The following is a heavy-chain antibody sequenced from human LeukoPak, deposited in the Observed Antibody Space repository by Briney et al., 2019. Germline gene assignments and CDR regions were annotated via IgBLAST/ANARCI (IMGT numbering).Heavy chain of an antibody. Sequence: GGSLRLSCAASGFTFSSYWMHWVRQAPGKGLVWVSRINSDGSSTSYADSVKGRFTITRDNAENTLYLQMNSLRAEDTAVYYCARVGDSSGYYGYYYYYYGMDVWGQGTTVTVSS. D-gene: IGHD3-22*01. J-gene: IGHJ6*02. CDR3: ARVGDSSGYYGYYYYYYGMDV. CDR2: INSDGSST. V-gene: IGHV3-74*01. CDR1: GFTFSSYW.